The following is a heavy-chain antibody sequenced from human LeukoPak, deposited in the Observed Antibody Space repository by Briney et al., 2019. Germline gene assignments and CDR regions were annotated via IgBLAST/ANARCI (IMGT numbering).Heavy chain of an antibody. CDR3: ARDKWVYSSGWLPTDY. CDR2: IYSGGST. CDR1: GGSISSYY. J-gene: IGHJ4*02. V-gene: IGHV3-53*01. D-gene: IGHD6-19*01. Sequence: ETLSLTCTVSGGSISSYYWSWVRQAPGKGPEWVSVIYSGGSTYYTDSVKGRFTISRDNSKNTLYLQMNSLRGDDAAVYYCARDKWVYSSGWLPTDYWGQGTLVTVSS.